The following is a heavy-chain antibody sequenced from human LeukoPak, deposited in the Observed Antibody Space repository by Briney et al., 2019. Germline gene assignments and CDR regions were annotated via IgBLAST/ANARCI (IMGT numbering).Heavy chain of an antibody. CDR1: GFTFSSAW. V-gene: IGHV3-7*01. J-gene: IGHJ6*02. CDR2: IKQEGSEK. Sequence: GGALRLSCAASGFTFSSAWMSWVRQAPGEGPEWVANIKQEGSEKYYVDSVKGRFTISRDNAKNSLYLQMNSLRAEDTAVYYCARGDYDFRSPKGMDVWGQGTTVTVSS. CDR3: ARGDYDFRSPKGMDV. D-gene: IGHD3-3*01.